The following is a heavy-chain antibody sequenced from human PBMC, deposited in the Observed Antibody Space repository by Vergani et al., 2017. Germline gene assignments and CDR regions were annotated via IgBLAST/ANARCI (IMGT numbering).Heavy chain of an antibody. V-gene: IGHV4-59*10. Sequence: QVQLQQWGAGLLKPSETLSLTCAVYGGSFSGYYWSWIRQPAGKGLEWIGRIYTSGSTNYNPSLKSRVTISVDTSKNQFSLKLSSVTAADTAVYYCAREGDFYYYYYMDVWGKGTTVTVSS. D-gene: IGHD3-3*01. J-gene: IGHJ6*03. CDR3: AREGDFYYYYYMDV. CDR2: IYTSGST. CDR1: GGSFSGYY.